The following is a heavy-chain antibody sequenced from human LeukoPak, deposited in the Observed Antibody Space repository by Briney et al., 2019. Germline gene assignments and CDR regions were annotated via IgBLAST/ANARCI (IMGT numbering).Heavy chain of an antibody. D-gene: IGHD6-19*01. J-gene: IGHJ5*02. V-gene: IGHV3-23*01. CDR3: AKGSGSGWYGWFAP. CDR1: GFTFSSYA. CDR2: IDASGGST. Sequence: SGGSLRLSCAASGFTFSSYAMTWVRQAPGKGLEGVSSIDASGGSTYYADSVKGGFTTSRDTSKNSFFLQMTTLRAADAAVYYCAKGSGSGWYGWFAPWGQGPLVTVSS.